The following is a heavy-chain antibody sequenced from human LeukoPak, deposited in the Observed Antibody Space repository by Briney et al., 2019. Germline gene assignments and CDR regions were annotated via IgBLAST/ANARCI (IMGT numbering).Heavy chain of an antibody. CDR2: ISYDGSNK. J-gene: IGHJ6*03. V-gene: IGHV3-30*03. D-gene: IGHD4-17*01. Sequence: GRSLRLSCAASGFTFSSYGMHWVRQAPGKGLEWVAVISYDGSNKYYADSVKGRFTISRDNSKNTLYLQMNSLRAEDTAVYYCARKRADTVTTYYYYYYMDVWGKGTTVTVSS. CDR3: ARKRADTVTTYYYYYYMDV. CDR1: GFTFSSYG.